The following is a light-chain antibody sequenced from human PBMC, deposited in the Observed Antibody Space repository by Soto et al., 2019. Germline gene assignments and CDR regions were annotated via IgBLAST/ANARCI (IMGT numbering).Light chain of an antibody. J-gene: IGLJ3*02. CDR3: CSYTLGATLV. CDR1: TNDIGGYNY. CDR2: EVR. Sequence: QSALTQPASVSGSPGQSITISCSGTTNDIGGYNYVSWYQHHPGKVPKVIIYEVRNRPSGVSNRFSGSKSGNTASLTISGLQAEDEADYYCCSYTLGATLVFGGGTQLTVL. V-gene: IGLV2-14*01.